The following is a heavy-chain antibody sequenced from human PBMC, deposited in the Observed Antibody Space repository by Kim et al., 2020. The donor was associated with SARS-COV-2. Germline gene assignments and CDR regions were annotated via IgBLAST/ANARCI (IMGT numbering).Heavy chain of an antibody. V-gene: IGHV1-46*01. Sequence: SKTYTQQFQGRITMTGDTSTSTVCLEMRSLRSEDTAVYYCARGANDFDYWGQRTLVTVSS. J-gene: IGHJ4*02. CDR3: ARGANDFDY. CDR2: SK.